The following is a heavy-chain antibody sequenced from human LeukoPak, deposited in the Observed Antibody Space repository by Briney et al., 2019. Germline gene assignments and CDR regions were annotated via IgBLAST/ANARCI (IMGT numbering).Heavy chain of an antibody. V-gene: IGHV3-9*01. CDR1: GFSFDDFA. J-gene: IGHJ4*02. CDR2: ISWNSGNI. Sequence: PGGSLRLSCAASGFSFDDFAMHWVRQAPGKGLEWVSGISWNSGNIGYADSVKGRFTISRDNAKNSLYLQMNSLRAEDTALYYCAKVDCSSTSCSHFDYWGQGTLVTVSS. D-gene: IGHD2-2*01. CDR3: AKVDCSSTSCSHFDY.